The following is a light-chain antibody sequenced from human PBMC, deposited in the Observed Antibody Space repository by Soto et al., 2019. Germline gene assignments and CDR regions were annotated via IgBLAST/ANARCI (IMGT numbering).Light chain of an antibody. J-gene: IGKJ1*01. CDR2: DAS. Sequence: EIQVTQSPSTLSASVGDRVTITCRASQSISSWLAWYQQKPGKAPKLLIYDASSLESGVPSRFSGSGSATEFTLTISSLQPDDFATYYCQQYNNYWTFGQGTKVDI. CDR3: QQYNNYWT. CDR1: QSISSW. V-gene: IGKV1-5*01.